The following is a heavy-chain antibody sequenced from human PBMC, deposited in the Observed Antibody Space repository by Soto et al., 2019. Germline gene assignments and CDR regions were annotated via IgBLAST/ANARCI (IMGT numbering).Heavy chain of an antibody. CDR3: ARDQIAVAGPDYYYYGMDV. D-gene: IGHD6-19*01. V-gene: IGHV1-2*04. Sequence: QVQLVQSGAEVKKPGASVKVSCKASGYTFTGYYMHWVRQAPGQGLEWMGWINPNSGGTNYAQKFQGWVTMTRDTSISTAYMELSGLRSDDTAVYYWARDQIAVAGPDYYYYGMDVWGQGTTVTVSS. CDR2: INPNSGGT. CDR1: GYTFTGYY. J-gene: IGHJ6*02.